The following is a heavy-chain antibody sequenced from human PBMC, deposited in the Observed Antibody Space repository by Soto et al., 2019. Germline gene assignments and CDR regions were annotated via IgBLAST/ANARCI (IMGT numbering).Heavy chain of an antibody. Sequence: PGESLKISCKGSGYSFTSYWISWVRQMPRKGLEWMGRIDPSDSYTNYSPSFQGHVTISADKSISTAYLQWSSLKASDTAMYYCASAGGRCSSTSCPGRIWDYWGQGTLVTVSS. CDR1: GYSFTSYW. CDR2: IDPSDSYT. J-gene: IGHJ4*02. CDR3: ASAGGRCSSTSCPGRIWDY. V-gene: IGHV5-10-1*01. D-gene: IGHD2-2*01.